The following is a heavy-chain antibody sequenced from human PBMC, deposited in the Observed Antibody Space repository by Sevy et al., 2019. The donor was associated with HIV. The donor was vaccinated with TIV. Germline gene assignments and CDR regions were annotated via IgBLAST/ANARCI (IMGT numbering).Heavy chain of an antibody. CDR3: AKDRARVVGDAFDL. CDR2: IGGSGGSS. V-gene: IGHV3-23*01. Sequence: GGSLRLSCAVSGFTCSNYAMSWVRQAPGKGLEWVSAIGGSGGSSYYEESVKGRFIISRDNSKNTLSLQMNSLRGEDTAVYYCAKDRARVVGDAFDLWGQRTMVTVSS. CDR1: GFTCSNYA. J-gene: IGHJ3*01. D-gene: IGHD1-26*01.